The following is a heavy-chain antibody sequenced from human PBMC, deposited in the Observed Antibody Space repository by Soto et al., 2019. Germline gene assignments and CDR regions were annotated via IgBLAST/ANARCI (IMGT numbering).Heavy chain of an antibody. V-gene: IGHV4-31*03. Sequence: TLSLTCTVSGGSISSGGYYWSWIRQHPGKGLEWIGYIYYSGSTYYNPSLKSRVTISVDTSKNQFSLKLSSVTAADTAVYYCARAGSSSSSHEFDYWGQGTLVTVSS. CDR2: IYYSGST. D-gene: IGHD2-2*01. CDR3: ARAGSSSSSHEFDY. CDR1: GGSISSGGYY. J-gene: IGHJ4*02.